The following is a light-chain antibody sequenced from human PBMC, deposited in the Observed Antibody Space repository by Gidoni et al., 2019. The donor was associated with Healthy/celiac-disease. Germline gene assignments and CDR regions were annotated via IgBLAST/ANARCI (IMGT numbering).Light chain of an antibody. J-gene: IGKJ3*01. CDR3: QQYYSTPLT. CDR2: WAS. Sequence: VLSQSPCSRSLSLGERATINCKSSQSVLYSSNNKNYLAWYQQKPGQPPKLLIYWASTRESGVPDRFSGSGSGTDFTLTISSLQAEDVAVYYCQQYYSTPLTFGPGTKVDIK. CDR1: QSVLYSSNNKNY. V-gene: IGKV4-1*01.